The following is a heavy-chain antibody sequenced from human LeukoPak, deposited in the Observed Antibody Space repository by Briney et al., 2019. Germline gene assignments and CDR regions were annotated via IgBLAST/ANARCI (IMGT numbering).Heavy chain of an antibody. CDR1: GFTFSSYA. CDR2: ISGGGGST. J-gene: IGHJ4*02. Sequence: GGSLRLSCAASGFTFSSYAMSWVRQAPGKGPEWVSAISGGGGSTNYADSVKGRFTVSRDNSKNTLYLLLNSLRAEETAVYYCAKASRIIGTIDYWGQGTLVTVSS. V-gene: IGHV3-23*01. D-gene: IGHD1/OR15-1a*01. CDR3: AKASRIIGTIDY.